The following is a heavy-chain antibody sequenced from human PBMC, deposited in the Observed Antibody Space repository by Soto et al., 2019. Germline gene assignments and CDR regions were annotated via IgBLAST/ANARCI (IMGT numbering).Heavy chain of an antibody. Sequence: PGGSLRLSYAASGFTFSSYGMHWVRQAPGKGLEWVAVISYDGSNKYYADSVKGRFTISRDNSKNTLYLQMNSLRAEDTAVYYCAKDGGHCSGGSCLKYYFVYWGQGTLVTVSS. CDR2: ISYDGSNK. J-gene: IGHJ4*02. CDR3: AKDGGHCSGGSCLKYYFVY. CDR1: GFTFSSYG. D-gene: IGHD2-15*01. V-gene: IGHV3-30*18.